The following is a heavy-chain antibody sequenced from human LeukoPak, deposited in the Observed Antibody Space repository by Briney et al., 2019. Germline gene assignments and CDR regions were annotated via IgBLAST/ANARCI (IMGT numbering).Heavy chain of an antibody. J-gene: IGHJ6*03. CDR3: ARSYYYYYMDV. V-gene: IGHV3-74*01. CDR2: INSDGSST. CDR1: GFTFSSYW. Sequence: GGSLRLSCAASGFTFSSYWMHWVRQAPGKGLVWVSRINSDGSSTSYADSVKGRFTISRDNAKNTLYLQMNSLRAEDTAVYYCARSYYYYYMDVWGEGTTVTVSS.